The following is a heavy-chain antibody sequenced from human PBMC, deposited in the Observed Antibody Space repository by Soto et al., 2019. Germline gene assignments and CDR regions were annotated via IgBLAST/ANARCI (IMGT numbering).Heavy chain of an antibody. CDR2: INAGNGNT. Sequence: ASVKVSCKASGYTFTSYAMHWVRQAPGQRLEWMGWINAGNGNTKYSQKFQGRVTITRDTSASTAYMELSSLRSEDTAVYYCAKGGPTSRGQWLLLRTHGMDVWGQGTTVTVSS. CDR1: GYTFTSYA. V-gene: IGHV1-3*01. D-gene: IGHD3-22*01. J-gene: IGHJ6*02. CDR3: AKGGPTSRGQWLLLRTHGMDV.